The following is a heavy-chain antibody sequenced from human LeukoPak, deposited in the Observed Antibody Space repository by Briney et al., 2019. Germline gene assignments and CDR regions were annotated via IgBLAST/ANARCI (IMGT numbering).Heavy chain of an antibody. Sequence: GGSLGLSCAASGFTFSNYWMHWVRQAPGKGLVWVSRINSDGINTSYADSVKGRFTISRDNAKNTLNLQMNSLRAEDTAVYYCARDLGQYYDTSDNWFDPWGQGTLVTVSS. V-gene: IGHV3-74*01. CDR1: GFTFSNYW. CDR2: INSDGINT. CDR3: ARDLGQYYDTSDNWFDP. J-gene: IGHJ5*02. D-gene: IGHD3-22*01.